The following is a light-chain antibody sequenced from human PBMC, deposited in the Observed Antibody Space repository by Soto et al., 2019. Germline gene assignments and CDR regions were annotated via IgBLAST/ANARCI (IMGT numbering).Light chain of an antibody. V-gene: IGKV3-11*01. J-gene: IGKJ5*01. CDR1: QSFRGL. Sequence: VFTQSPGPLSLSPGGRATPSWRASQSFRGLLAWYQQKPGQAPRLLIYDAYNRATGIPPRFSGSGSGTDFTLTISSLEPEDSAVYYCQQRHMWPITFGQGTRLEIK. CDR3: QQRHMWPIT. CDR2: DAY.